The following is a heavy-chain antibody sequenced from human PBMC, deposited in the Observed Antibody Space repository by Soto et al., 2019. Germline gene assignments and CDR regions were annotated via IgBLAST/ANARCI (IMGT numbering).Heavy chain of an antibody. J-gene: IGHJ6*02. Sequence: ASVKVSCKASGYTFTSYGISWVRQAPGQGLEWMGWISAYNGNTNYAQKLQGRVTMTTDTSTSTAYMELRSLRSDDTAVYYCARDIKGCTNGVCYMEFGYYYGMDVWGQGTTVTVSS. CDR1: GYTFTSYG. D-gene: IGHD2-8*01. CDR3: ARDIKGCTNGVCYMEFGYYYGMDV. CDR2: ISAYNGNT. V-gene: IGHV1-18*01.